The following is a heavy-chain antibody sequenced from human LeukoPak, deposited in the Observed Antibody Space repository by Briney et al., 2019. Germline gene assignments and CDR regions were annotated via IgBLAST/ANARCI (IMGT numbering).Heavy chain of an antibody. CDR1: GFTFSSYW. D-gene: IGHD4-23*01. J-gene: IGHJ6*02. CDR2: IKEDESEK. V-gene: IGHV3-7*01. Sequence: PGGSLRLSCAASGFTFSSYWMSWVRQAPGKGLEWVANIKEDESEKYYRDSVKGRFTTSRDNANNSLYLQMNSLRAEDTAVYYCARVRVITPTYGMDVWGQGTTVTVSS. CDR3: ARVRVITPTYGMDV.